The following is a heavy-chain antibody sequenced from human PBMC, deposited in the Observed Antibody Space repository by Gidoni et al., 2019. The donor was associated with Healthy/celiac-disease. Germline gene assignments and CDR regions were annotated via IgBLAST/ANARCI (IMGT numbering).Heavy chain of an antibody. V-gene: IGHV4-30-4*01. CDR3: ARGNPVEMATIAAFDI. CDR2: IFYSGST. CDR1: GGSIRSGDYY. J-gene: IGHJ3*02. Sequence: QVQLQESGPGLVKPSQTLSLTCTVSGGSIRSGDYYWTWIRQPPGKGLEWIGYIFYSGSTYYSSSLKSRLTISVDTSKNQFSLKLSSMTAADTAVYYCARGNPVEMATIAAFDIWGQGTMVTVSS. D-gene: IGHD5-12*01.